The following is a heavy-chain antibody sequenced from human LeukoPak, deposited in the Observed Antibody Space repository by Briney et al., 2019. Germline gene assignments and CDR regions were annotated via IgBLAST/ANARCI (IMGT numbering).Heavy chain of an antibody. CDR3: ARSRYSSSWYPPYYFDY. D-gene: IGHD6-13*01. V-gene: IGHV1-2*06. CDR1: GYTFTGYY. Sequence: ASVKVSCKASGYTFTGYYMHWVRQAPGQGLEWMGRINPNSGGTNYAQKSQGRVTMTRDTSISTAYMELSRLRSDDTAVYYCARSRYSSSWYPPYYFDYWGQGTLVTVSS. J-gene: IGHJ4*02. CDR2: INPNSGGT.